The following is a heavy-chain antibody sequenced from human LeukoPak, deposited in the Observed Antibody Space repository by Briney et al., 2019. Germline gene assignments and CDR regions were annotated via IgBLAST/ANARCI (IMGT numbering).Heavy chain of an antibody. CDR1: GGTFSRHT. J-gene: IGHJ1*01. V-gene: IGHV1-69*13. CDR3: ARDSSEFRSLLFH. Sequence: SVKVSCKASGGTFSRHTISWVRQSPGQGLEWMGGITPMFGTSNYAQKFRGRVTITADESTSTAYVELSSLRSEDTAVYYCARDSSEFRSLLFHWGQGTLVTVPS. CDR2: ITPMFGTS. D-gene: IGHD1-14*01.